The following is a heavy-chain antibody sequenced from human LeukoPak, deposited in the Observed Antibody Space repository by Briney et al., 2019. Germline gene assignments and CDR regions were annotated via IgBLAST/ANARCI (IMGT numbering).Heavy chain of an antibody. Sequence: SQTLSLTCTVSGGSISSGDYYWSWIRQPPGKGLEWIGYIYYSGSTYYNPSLKSRVTISVDTSKNRFSLKLSSVTAADTAVYYCARADRIATAYCSGGSCYSGWYFDYWGQGTLVTVSS. CDR2: IYYSGST. CDR3: ARADRIATAYCSGGSCYSGWYFDY. D-gene: IGHD2-15*01. J-gene: IGHJ4*02. CDR1: GGSISSGDYY. V-gene: IGHV4-30-4*01.